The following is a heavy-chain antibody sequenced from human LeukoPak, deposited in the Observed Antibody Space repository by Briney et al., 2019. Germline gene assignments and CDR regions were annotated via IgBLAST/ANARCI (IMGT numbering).Heavy chain of an antibody. CDR2: ISYDGSNK. D-gene: IGHD3-22*01. CDR1: GFTFSSYA. CDR3: ARDRYYDDDVDY. Sequence: PGGSLRLSCAASGFTFSSYAMHWVRQAPGKGLEWVAVISYDGSNKYYADSVKGRFTISRDNSKNTLYLQMNSLRAEDAAVYYCARDRYYDDDVDYWGQGTLVTVSS. J-gene: IGHJ4*02. V-gene: IGHV3-30-3*01.